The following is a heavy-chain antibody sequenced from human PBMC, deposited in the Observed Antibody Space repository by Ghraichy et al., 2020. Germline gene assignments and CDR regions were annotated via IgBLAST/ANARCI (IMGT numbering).Heavy chain of an antibody. Sequence: SETLSLICTVSGDSVSGGNYYYSWIRQPPGKGLEWIGYVHYTGRTIYSPSLKSRVTISIDTSKSQISLKVISVTSADTAVYYCARTAEGGGYWGQGVLVTVSS. CDR2: VHYTGRT. V-gene: IGHV4-61*01. CDR3: ARTAEGGGY. D-gene: IGHD2-21*02. CDR1: GDSVSGGNYY. J-gene: IGHJ4*02.